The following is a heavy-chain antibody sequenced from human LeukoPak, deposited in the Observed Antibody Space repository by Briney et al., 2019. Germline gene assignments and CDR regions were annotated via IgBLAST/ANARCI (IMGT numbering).Heavy chain of an antibody. CDR2: IWYDRSNK. CDR3: ARGFTLYYYDTSGPGEKIDY. Sequence: GGSLRLSCAASGFTFGAYGMHWVRQAPGKGLEWVAVIWYDRSNKYYADSVKGRFTISRDNTKNSLYLQMNNLRAEDTAVYYCARGFTLYYYDTSGPGEKIDYWGQGTLVTVSS. V-gene: IGHV3-33*08. CDR1: GFTFGAYG. D-gene: IGHD3-22*01. J-gene: IGHJ4*02.